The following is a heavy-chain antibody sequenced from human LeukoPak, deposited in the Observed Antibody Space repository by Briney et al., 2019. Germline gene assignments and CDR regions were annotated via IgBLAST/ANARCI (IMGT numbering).Heavy chain of an antibody. CDR3: ARGGGRHVEY. J-gene: IGHJ4*02. CDR1: GFTFSSYW. V-gene: IGHV3-7*05. D-gene: IGHD3-16*01. Sequence: GGSLRPSCAASGFTFSSYWMSWVRQAPGKGLEWVANIKEDGSEKNYVDSVKGRFTISGDNAKNSLYLQMNILRAEDTAVYYCARGGGRHVEYWGQGNLVTVSS. CDR2: IKEDGSEK.